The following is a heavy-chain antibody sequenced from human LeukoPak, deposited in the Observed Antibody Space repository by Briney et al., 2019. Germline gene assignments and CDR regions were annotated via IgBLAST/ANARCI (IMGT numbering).Heavy chain of an antibody. Sequence: GRSLRLSCAASGFTFSSSAMHWVRQAPGKGLEWVAVISEDESNKYYADSVKGRFTISRDNSKNSLYLQMNSLRAEDTSVYDCARGAHTKWCWSGDWVDVWGAGTTVTVSS. V-gene: IGHV3-30*03. CDR3: ARGAHTKWCWSGDWVDV. D-gene: IGHD3-3*01. CDR2: ISEDESNK. CDR1: GFTFSSSA. J-gene: IGHJ6*04.